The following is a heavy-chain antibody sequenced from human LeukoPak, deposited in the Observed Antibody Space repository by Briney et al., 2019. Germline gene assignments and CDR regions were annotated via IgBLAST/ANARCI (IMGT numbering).Heavy chain of an antibody. V-gene: IGHV3-21*01. D-gene: IGHD1-26*01. CDR2: ISSSSNYM. CDR1: EFTFIGYS. CDR3: ARWLVGALKPGAFDI. J-gene: IGHJ3*02. Sequence: PGGSLRPSCAASEFTFIGYSMNWVRQAPGKGLEWVSSISSSSNYMYYADSVKGRFTISRDNAKNSLYLQMNSLRAEDTAVYYCARWLVGALKPGAFDIWGQGTMVTVSS.